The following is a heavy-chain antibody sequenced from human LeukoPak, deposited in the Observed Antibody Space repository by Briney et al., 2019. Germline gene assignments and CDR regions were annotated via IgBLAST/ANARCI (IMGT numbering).Heavy chain of an antibody. CDR1: GYTFTSCG. CDR2: ISAYNGNT. Sequence: ASVRVSCKASGYTFTSCGISWVRQAPGQGLEWMGWISAYNGNTNYAQKLQGRVTMTTDTSTSTAYMELRSLRSDDTAVYYCARDGGVSSSTPDLGSPWGQGTLVTVSS. CDR3: ARDGGVSSSTPDLGSP. D-gene: IGHD6-6*01. J-gene: IGHJ5*02. V-gene: IGHV1-18*01.